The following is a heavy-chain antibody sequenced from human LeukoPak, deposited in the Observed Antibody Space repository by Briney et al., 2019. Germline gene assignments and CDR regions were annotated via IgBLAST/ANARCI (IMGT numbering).Heavy chain of an antibody. CDR3: ARVDTTLSHKLDY. CDR2: IYNTGST. Sequence: AGSLRLSCAASGFTVSTNCMIWVRHPPGQGLEWVSVIYNTGSTYNADSVKGRFTISRHNSKNTVYLQMNNLRAEDTAMYYCARVDTTLSHKLDYWGQGTLVTVSS. J-gene: IGHJ4*02. V-gene: IGHV3-53*04. CDR1: GFTVSTNC. D-gene: IGHD1-1*01.